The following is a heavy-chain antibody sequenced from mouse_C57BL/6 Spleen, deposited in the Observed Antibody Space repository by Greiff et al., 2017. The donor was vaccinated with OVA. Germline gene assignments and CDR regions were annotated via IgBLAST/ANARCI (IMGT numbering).Heavy chain of an antibody. CDR3: ARGEGIFDY. CDR1: GYSITSGYY. Sequence: EVQVVESGPGLVKPSQSLSLTCSVTGYSITSGYYWNWIRQFPGNKLEWMGYISYDGSNNYNPSLKNRISITRDTSKNQFFLKLNSVTTEDTATYYCARGEGIFDYWGQGTTLTVSS. V-gene: IGHV3-6*01. J-gene: IGHJ2*01. CDR2: ISYDGSN.